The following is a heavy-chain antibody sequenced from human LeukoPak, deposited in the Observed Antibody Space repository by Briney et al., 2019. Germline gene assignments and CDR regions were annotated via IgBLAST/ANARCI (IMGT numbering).Heavy chain of an antibody. CDR3: TRGGPHYYTSSGYPFDY. CDR1: GGSISSGGYY. V-gene: IGHV4-31*03. J-gene: IGHJ4*02. Sequence: SETLSLTCTVSGGSISSGGYYWSWIRQHPGKGLEWIGYIYSGGNLYYNPSLQSRVTLSVDTSKNQLSLKLNSVTAADTAMYYCTRGGPHYYTSSGYPFDYWGQGTLVTVSP. D-gene: IGHD3-22*01. CDR2: IYSGGNL.